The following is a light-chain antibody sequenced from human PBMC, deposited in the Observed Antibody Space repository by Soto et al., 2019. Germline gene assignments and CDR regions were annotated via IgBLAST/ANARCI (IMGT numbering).Light chain of an antibody. CDR2: SAS. CDR3: QQSDISPPWT. Sequence: DIRLTQSPSSLSASIGDRVTITCRASQSIGHYLNWYQQKRGKAPQLLIYSASTLHSGVPSRFSGSGSGTDFTLTISSLQPDEFATYFCQQSDISPPWTFGQGTQVELK. CDR1: QSIGHY. J-gene: IGKJ1*01. V-gene: IGKV1-39*01.